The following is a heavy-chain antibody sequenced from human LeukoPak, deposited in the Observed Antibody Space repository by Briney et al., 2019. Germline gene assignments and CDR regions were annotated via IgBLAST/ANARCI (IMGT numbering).Heavy chain of an antibody. CDR2: INTNTGTP. D-gene: IGHD6-19*01. CDR3: ATDLKKGDSGCFDY. CDR1: GYTFTSSA. Sequence: ASVKVSGKASGYTFTSSALNWVRQAPGQGLEWMGWINTNTGTPTYAQGFTGRFVFSLDTSVSTAYLQISSLKAEDTAVYYCATDLKKGDSGCFDYWGQGTLVTVSS. J-gene: IGHJ4*02. V-gene: IGHV7-4-1*02.